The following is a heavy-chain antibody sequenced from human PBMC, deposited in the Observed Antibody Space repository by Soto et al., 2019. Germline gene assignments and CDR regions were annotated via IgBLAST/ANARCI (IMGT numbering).Heavy chain of an antibody. CDR1: GFTVSNNY. V-gene: IGHV3-53*01. Sequence: EVQLVESGGGLIQPGGSLRLSCAVSGFTVSNNYMSWVRQAPGKGLEGVSVIYSGGYTAYGDSVKGRFTISRDNSKNTQYHKMNGLRPAATAVYYGATDRGGGGYWGQGTLVTVSS. CDR3: ATDRGGGGY. J-gene: IGHJ4*02. D-gene: IGHD3-10*01. CDR2: IYSGGYT.